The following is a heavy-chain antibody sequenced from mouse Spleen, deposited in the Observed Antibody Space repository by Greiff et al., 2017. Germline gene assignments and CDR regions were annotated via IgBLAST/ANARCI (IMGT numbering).Heavy chain of an antibody. CDR2: INPSSGYT. CDR3: ARDYDYDEGGFDYAMDY. Sequence: QVQLKQSGAELAKPGASVKLSCKASGYTFTSYWMHWVKQRPGQGLEWIGYINPSSGYTKYNQKFKDKATLTADKSSSTAYMQLSSLTYEDSAVYYCARDYDYDEGGFDYAMDYWGQGTSVTVSS. J-gene: IGHJ4*01. D-gene: IGHD2-4*01. V-gene: IGHV1-7*01. CDR1: GYTFTSYW.